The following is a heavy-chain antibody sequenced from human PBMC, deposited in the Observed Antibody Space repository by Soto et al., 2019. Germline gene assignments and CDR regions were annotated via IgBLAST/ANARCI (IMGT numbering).Heavy chain of an antibody. D-gene: IGHD6-19*01. CDR1: GGSFSRYY. CDR3: ARTEAGTWGPLGY. Sequence: QVQLQQSCAGLVKPSETMSLTCAVCGGSFSRYYCSWIRQPPGKGLEWSGEVNHSGSTNYNPSLKSRVTSSIDTSKNQFSLKLSSVTTADTAVYYCARTEAGTWGPLGYWGQGTLVTVSS. CDR2: VNHSGST. V-gene: IGHV4-34*01. J-gene: IGHJ4*02.